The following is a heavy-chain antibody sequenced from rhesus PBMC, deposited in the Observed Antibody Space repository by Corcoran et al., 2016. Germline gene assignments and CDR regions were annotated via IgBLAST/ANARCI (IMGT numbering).Heavy chain of an antibody. CDR1: GLTFSYYD. CDR2: ISNSGGST. Sequence: EVQLVESGGGLVQPGGSLRLSCAASGLTFSYYDINWVRQAPGKGLEWVLYISNSGGSTYYADSEKGRFTISRDNSKNTLSLQMNSLRAEDTAVYYCAIRGSTSLFDYWGQGVLVTVSS. CDR3: AIRGSTSLFDY. J-gene: IGHJ4*01. D-gene: IGHD1-44*01. V-gene: IGHV3S5*01.